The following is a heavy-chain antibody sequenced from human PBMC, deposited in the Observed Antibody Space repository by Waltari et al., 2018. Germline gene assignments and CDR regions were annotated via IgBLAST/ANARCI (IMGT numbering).Heavy chain of an antibody. CDR3: ARGGVVPAAIGWFDP. D-gene: IGHD2-2*01. V-gene: IGHV4-4*07. CDR2: IDSSGST. Sequence: QVQLQESGPGLVKPSETLSLTCTVSGGSISRYYWSWIRQPAGKGLEGMWRIDSSGSTNYNPPLKSRITMSVDTSKNQFSLKLSSVTAADTAVYYCARGGVVPAAIGWFDPWGQGTLVTVSS. J-gene: IGHJ5*02. CDR1: GGSISRYY.